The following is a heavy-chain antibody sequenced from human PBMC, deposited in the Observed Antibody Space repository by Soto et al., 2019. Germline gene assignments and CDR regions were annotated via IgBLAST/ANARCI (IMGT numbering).Heavy chain of an antibody. D-gene: IGHD3-22*01. CDR2: IWDDGSNK. CDR3: ARDPGLSSGYVYYYGMDV. V-gene: IGHV3-33*01. Sequence: GGSLRLSCAASGFTFSSYGMHWVRQAPGKGLEWVAVIWDDGSNKYYADSVKGRFTISRDNSKNTLYLQMNSLAAEDTAVYYCARDPGLSSGYVYYYGMDVWGQGTTVTVSS. J-gene: IGHJ6*02. CDR1: GFTFSSYG.